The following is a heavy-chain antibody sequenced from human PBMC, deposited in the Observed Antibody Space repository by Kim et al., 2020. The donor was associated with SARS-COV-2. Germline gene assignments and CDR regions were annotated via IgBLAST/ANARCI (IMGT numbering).Heavy chain of an antibody. V-gene: IGHV3-48*04. CDR2: ISRSSTTM. CDR3: AREDDILTGSIDY. D-gene: IGHD3-9*01. J-gene: IGHJ4*02. CDR1: GFTFSTYG. Sequence: GGSLRLSCSASGFTFSTYGVNWVRKAPGKGLEWVSYISRSSTTMYYGDSVRGRFTISRDNAKNLVYLQMDRLRAEDTAVYFCAREDDILTGSIDYWGQGILVTVSS.